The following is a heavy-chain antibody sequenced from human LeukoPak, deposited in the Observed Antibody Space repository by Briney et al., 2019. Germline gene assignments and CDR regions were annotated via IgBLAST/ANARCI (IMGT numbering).Heavy chain of an antibody. Sequence: ASVKVSCKASGYTFTGYYMHWVRQAPGQGLEWMGWINPNSGGTNYAQKFQGRVTMTRDTSISTAYMELSRLRSDDTAVYYCASSQYCGGDCYDGGIWFDPWGQGTLVTVSS. CDR2: INPNSGGT. J-gene: IGHJ5*02. V-gene: IGHV1-2*02. CDR1: GYTFTGYY. D-gene: IGHD2-21*02. CDR3: ASSQYCGGDCYDGGIWFDP.